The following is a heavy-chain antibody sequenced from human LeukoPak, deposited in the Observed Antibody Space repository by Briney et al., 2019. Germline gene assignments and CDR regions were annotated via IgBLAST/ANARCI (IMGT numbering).Heavy chain of an antibody. V-gene: IGHV1-18*01. CDR2: ISAYNGNT. D-gene: IGHD5-12*01. Sequence: GASVKVACKASGYSVTSYGIRWVRQAPGQGHEWVGWISAYNGNTNYAQKLQGRVTMTTDTSTSTAYMELRSLRSDDTAVYYCARDRLGAYFDYWGQGTLVTVSS. CDR3: ARDRLGAYFDY. J-gene: IGHJ4*02. CDR1: GYSVTSYG.